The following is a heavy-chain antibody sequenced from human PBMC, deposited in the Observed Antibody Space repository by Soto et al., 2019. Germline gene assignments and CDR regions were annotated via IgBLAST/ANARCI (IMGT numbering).Heavy chain of an antibody. CDR2: VNGDGSRT. CDR1: GFSFSTYW. V-gene: IGHV3-74*01. Sequence: GGSLRLSCETYGFSFSTYWMHWVRQRPGKGLTWVSRVNGDGSRTNYADSVKGRFTTSRDNAENTLYLEMNNVRVEDTAVYYCARVHDTNGKNRFDPWGQGTLVTVSS. D-gene: IGHD2-8*01. CDR3: ARVHDTNGKNRFDP. J-gene: IGHJ5*02.